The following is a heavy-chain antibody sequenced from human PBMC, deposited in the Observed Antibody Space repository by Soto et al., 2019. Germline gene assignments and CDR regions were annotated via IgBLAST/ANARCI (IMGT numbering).Heavy chain of an antibody. Sequence: QVQLQESGPGLVKPSETLSLTCTVSGGSINSYYWSWIRQPPGKGLEWIGYNYYSGSTNYNPSLKSRVTISVDTSKNQFSLKLSSVTAADTAVYYCARGYGDYVLDYWGQGTLVTVSS. CDR1: GGSINSYY. J-gene: IGHJ4*02. D-gene: IGHD4-17*01. CDR2: NYYSGST. CDR3: ARGYGDYVLDY. V-gene: IGHV4-59*08.